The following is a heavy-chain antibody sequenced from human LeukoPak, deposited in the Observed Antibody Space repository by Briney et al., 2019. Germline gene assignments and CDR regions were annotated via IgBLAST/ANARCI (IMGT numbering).Heavy chain of an antibody. Sequence: PSETLSLTCNVSGVSVSDGRYYWTWIRQHPGKGLEWIGYKYYSGSAKYNPSLKSRLIISIDTSKNQFYLQLSSVTAADTATYYCATPYCSSISCLDVFNMWGQGTRVTVSS. J-gene: IGHJ3*02. CDR2: KYYSGSA. V-gene: IGHV4-31*03. CDR1: GVSVSDGRYY. CDR3: ATPYCSSISCLDVFNM. D-gene: IGHD2-2*01.